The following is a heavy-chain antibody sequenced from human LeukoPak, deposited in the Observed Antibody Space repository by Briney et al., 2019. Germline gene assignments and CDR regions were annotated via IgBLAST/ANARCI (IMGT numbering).Heavy chain of an antibody. Sequence: SETLSLTCTVSGGSISSYYWSWIRQPPGKGLEWIGEINHSGSTNYNPSLKSRVTISVDTSKNQFSLKLSSVTAADTAFYYCASQGHHGKIVGTTLSYFYMDVWGKGTTVTVSS. V-gene: IGHV4-34*01. D-gene: IGHD1-26*01. J-gene: IGHJ6*03. CDR1: GGSISSYY. CDR2: INHSGST. CDR3: ASQGHHGKIVGTTLSYFYMDV.